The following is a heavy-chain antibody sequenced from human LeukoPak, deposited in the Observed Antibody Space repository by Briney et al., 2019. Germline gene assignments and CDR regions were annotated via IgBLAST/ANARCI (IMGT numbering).Heavy chain of an antibody. J-gene: IGHJ4*02. V-gene: IGHV3-23*01. Sequence: GGSLRLSXAASGFTFSSYAMSWVRQAPGKGLEWVSAISGSGGSTYYADSVKGRFTISRDNSKNTLYLQMNSLRAEDTAVYYCAKDYGDYVGLFDYWGQGTLVTVSS. CDR1: GFTFSSYA. CDR3: AKDYGDYVGLFDY. CDR2: ISGSGGST. D-gene: IGHD4-17*01.